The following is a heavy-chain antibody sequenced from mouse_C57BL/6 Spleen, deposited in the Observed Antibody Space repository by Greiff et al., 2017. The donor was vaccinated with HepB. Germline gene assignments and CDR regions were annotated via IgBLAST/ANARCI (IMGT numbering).Heavy chain of an antibody. CDR1: GYTFTSYW. V-gene: IGHV1-64*01. J-gene: IGHJ1*03. CDR3: ARSDYGSSPFLWWYFDV. CDR2: IHPNSGST. D-gene: IGHD1-1*01. Sequence: QVQLQQPGAELVKPGASVKLSCKASGYTFTSYWMHWVKQRPGQGLEWIGMIHPNSGSTNYNEKFKSKATLTVDKSSSTAYMQLSSLTSEDSAFYYCARSDYGSSPFLWWYFDVWGTGTTVTVSS.